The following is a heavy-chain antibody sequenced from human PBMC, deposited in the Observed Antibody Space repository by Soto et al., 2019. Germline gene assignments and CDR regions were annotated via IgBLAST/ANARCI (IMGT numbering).Heavy chain of an antibody. Sequence: GGSLRVSCAPSGFTFNTYTVNWVRQAPGKGLEWVASISSSSKDKFYADSVKARFTISRDNAKSSVYLQMSSLGAGDTALYYCARGAWGSDVIDVWGQGTTVKVSS. CDR1: GFTFNTYT. CDR3: ARGAWGSDVIDV. J-gene: IGHJ6*02. D-gene: IGHD3-16*01. V-gene: IGHV3-21*06. CDR2: ISSSSKDK.